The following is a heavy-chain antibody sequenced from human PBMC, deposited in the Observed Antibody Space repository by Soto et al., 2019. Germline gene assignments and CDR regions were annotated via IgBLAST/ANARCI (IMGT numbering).Heavy chain of an antibody. CDR2: IDQNGIT. J-gene: IGHJ6*02. Sequence: SETLSLTCAVSGDPISSSKWWTWVRQTPGKGLEWIGKIDQNGITNYNPSLESRVTILKDNSKNQLSLKLTSVTAVDSAVYYCARFNRDYYYYGMDVWGQGARVTVSS. V-gene: IGHV4-4*02. CDR1: GDPISSSKW. CDR3: ARFNRDYYYYGMDV.